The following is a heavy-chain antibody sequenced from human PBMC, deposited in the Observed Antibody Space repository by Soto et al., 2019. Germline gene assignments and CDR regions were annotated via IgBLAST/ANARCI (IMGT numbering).Heavy chain of an antibody. V-gene: IGHV3-53*02. J-gene: IGHJ6*02. CDR1: GFTVSSNY. CDR3: AREASFYGMDV. CDR2: IYNDGRT. D-gene: IGHD1-26*01. Sequence: EVQLVETGGGLIRPGGALRLSCAASGFTVSSNYMSWVRQAPGKGLDWVSVIYNDGRTYDADSVKGRFTIYRDNSKNTLYLQMNSLRAEDTAVYYCAREASFYGMDVWGQGTTVTVS.